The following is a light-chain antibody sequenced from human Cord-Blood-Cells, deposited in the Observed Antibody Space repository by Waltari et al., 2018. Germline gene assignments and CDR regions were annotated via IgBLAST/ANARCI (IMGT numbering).Light chain of an antibody. CDR2: DAS. V-gene: IGKV1-5*01. Sequence: DIQMTQSPSTLSASVGDRVTITCRAIQSISSWLAWYQQKPGKAPKLLFYDASSLESGVPTRFSGSGSGTEFTLTISSLQPDDFATYYCQQYNSYWTFGQGTKVEIK. CDR1: QSISSW. CDR3: QQYNSYWT. J-gene: IGKJ1*01.